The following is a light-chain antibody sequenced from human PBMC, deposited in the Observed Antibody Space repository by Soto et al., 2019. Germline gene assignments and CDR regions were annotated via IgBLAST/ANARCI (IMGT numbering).Light chain of an antibody. CDR1: SSNIGAGYD. V-gene: IGLV1-40*01. CDR2: GNS. J-gene: IGLJ1*01. Sequence: QSVLTQPPSVSGAPGQRVTISCTGSSSNIGAGYDVHWYQQLPGTAPKLLIYGNSNRPSGVPDRFSGSKSGTSASLAITGLQAEDEADYYCKSYDSSLSGSYVLGTGTKVTVL. CDR3: KSYDSSLSGSYV.